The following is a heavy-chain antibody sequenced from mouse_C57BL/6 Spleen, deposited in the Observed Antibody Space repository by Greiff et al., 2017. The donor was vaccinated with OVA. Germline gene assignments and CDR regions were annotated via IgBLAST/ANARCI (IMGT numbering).Heavy chain of an antibody. CDR2: IDPSDSYT. V-gene: IGHV1-50*01. J-gene: IGHJ1*03. Sequence: QVQLQQPGAELVKPGASVKLSCKASGYTFTSYWMQWVKQRPGQGLEWIGEIDPSDSYTNYNQKFKGKATLTVDTSTSTAYMQLSSLTSEDSAVYYLARIYCNFPGWYFDVWGTGTTVTVSS. D-gene: IGHD2-1*01. CDR1: GYTFTSYW. CDR3: ARIYCNFPGWYFDV.